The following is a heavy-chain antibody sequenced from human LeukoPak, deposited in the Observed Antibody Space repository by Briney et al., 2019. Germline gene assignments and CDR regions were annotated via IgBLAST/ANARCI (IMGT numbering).Heavy chain of an antibody. CDR1: GFTFSSYA. CDR3: AKDGTDYGDYGFDY. J-gene: IGHJ4*02. V-gene: IGHV3-23*01. D-gene: IGHD4-17*01. Sequence: GGSLRLSCAASGFTFSSYAMSWVRQAPGKGLEWVSAISGSGGRTYYADAVKGRFTIPRDNSKNTLYLQMNSLRAEDTAVYYCAKDGTDYGDYGFDYWGQGTLVTVSS. CDR2: ISGSGGRT.